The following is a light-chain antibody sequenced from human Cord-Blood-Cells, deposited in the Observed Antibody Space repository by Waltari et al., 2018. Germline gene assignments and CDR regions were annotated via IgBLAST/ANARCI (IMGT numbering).Light chain of an antibody. V-gene: IGKV3-11*01. CDR3: QQRSNWRAS. CDR1: QSVSSY. CDR2: DAS. Sequence: EIVLTQSPATLSLSPGERATLSCRASQSVSSYLAWYQQKPGQAPRLLIYDASNRATGIPARFSGIGSGTDFTLTISSLEPEDFAVYYCQQRSNWRASFGQGTKLEIK. J-gene: IGKJ2*03.